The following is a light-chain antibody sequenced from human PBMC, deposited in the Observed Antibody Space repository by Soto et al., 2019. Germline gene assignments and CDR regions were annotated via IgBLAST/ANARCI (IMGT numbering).Light chain of an antibody. Sequence: EIVMTQSPATLSVSPGETATLSCRASQSISNNLAWYQQKPGQAPRLLTYGTSSRATAIPDRFSGSGSGTDFTLTISRLEPEDFAVYYCQQYGSSSWTFGQGTKV. CDR3: QQYGSSSWT. CDR2: GTS. CDR1: QSISNN. J-gene: IGKJ1*01. V-gene: IGKV3-20*01.